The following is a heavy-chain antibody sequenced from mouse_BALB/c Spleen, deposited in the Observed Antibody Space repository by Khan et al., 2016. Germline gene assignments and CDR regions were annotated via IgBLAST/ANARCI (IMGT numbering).Heavy chain of an antibody. Sequence: VQLQQSGPELVKPGASVKMSCKASGYTFTSYIIHWVKQKPGQGLEWIGYINPYNDGSRYNEKFTGKATLTSEKSSSTDYMELSSLTSEDSAVYNCARKDDYVSIFYWYFDVGGAGTTVTVSS. CDR2: INPYNDGS. V-gene: IGHV1S136*01. D-gene: IGHD1-1*01. J-gene: IGHJ1*01. CDR1: GYTFTSYI. CDR3: ARKDDYVSIFYWYFDV.